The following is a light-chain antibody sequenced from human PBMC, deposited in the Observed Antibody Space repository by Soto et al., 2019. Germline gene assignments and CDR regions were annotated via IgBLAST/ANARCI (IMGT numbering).Light chain of an antibody. Sequence: DIQLTQSPPFLSASVGDRVTVTCRASQTINNYLAWFRKKEGKAPEFLIYPASTLQGGVPSRFSGHGFGINFTLTISSLQPEDFATYYCQQYNNWPPWTFGQGTKVEIK. V-gene: IGKV1-9*01. J-gene: IGKJ1*01. CDR2: PAS. CDR1: QTINNY. CDR3: QQYNNWPPWT.